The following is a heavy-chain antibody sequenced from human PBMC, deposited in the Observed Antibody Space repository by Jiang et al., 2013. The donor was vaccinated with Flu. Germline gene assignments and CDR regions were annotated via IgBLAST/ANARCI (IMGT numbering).Heavy chain of an antibody. CDR3: ARHPRNGDTARPWFDP. V-gene: IGHV4-59*08. D-gene: IGHD5-18*01. J-gene: IGHJ5*02. Sequence: LKSRVTISVDTSRNQFSLKLSSVTAADTAVYYCARHPRNGDTARPWFDPWGQGTLVTVSS.